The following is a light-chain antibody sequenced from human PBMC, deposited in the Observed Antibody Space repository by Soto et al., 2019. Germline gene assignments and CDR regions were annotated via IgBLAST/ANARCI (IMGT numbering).Light chain of an antibody. CDR3: QQYGCLPLT. CDR2: GAS. Sequence: EIVLTQSPGALSLSPGERATLSCRASQSVSSSYLAWYQQKPGQAPRLLIYGASSGATGIPDRFSGSGSGTDFTLTISRLEPEDFAVYYCQQYGCLPLTFGGGTKVDIK. J-gene: IGKJ4*01. CDR1: QSVSSSY. V-gene: IGKV3-20*01.